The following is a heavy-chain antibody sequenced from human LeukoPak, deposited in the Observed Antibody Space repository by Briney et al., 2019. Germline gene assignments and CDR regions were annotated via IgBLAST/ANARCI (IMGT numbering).Heavy chain of an antibody. CDR2: IYYSGST. J-gene: IGHJ4*02. CDR1: GGSISNSDYS. D-gene: IGHD5-18*01. Sequence: SETLSLTCTVSGGSISNSDYSWGWIRQPPGKGLECIGTIYYSGSTCYKSSLKSRVTISVDTSKNQFSLKLSSVTAADTAVYYCARVADGKGYPFDYWGQGTLVTVSS. V-gene: IGHV4-39*07. CDR3: ARVADGKGYPFDY.